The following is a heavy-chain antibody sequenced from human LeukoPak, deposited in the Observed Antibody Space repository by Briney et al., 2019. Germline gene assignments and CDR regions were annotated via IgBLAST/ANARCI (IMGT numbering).Heavy chain of an antibody. CDR2: ISAYNGNT. Sequence: ASVKVFCKASGYTFTSYGISWVRHAPGQGLELMGWISAYNGNTNYAQKLQGRVTMTTDTSTSTAYMELRSLRSDDTAVYYCARVADTAMAYFDYWGQGTLVTVSS. CDR3: ARVADTAMAYFDY. D-gene: IGHD5-18*01. CDR1: GYTFTSYG. J-gene: IGHJ4*02. V-gene: IGHV1-18*01.